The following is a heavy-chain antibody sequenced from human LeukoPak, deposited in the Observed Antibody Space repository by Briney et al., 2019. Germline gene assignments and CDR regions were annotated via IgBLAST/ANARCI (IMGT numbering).Heavy chain of an antibody. CDR2: IIPIFGTA. J-gene: IGHJ4*02. CDR3: AVNLYGDYFGC. D-gene: IGHD4-17*01. CDR1: GGTFSSYA. Sequence: SVKVSCKASGGTFSSYAISWVRQAPGQGLEWMGRIIPIFGTASYAQKFQGRVTITTDESTSTAYMELSSLRSEDTAVYYCAVNLYGDYFGCWGQGTLVTVSS. V-gene: IGHV1-69*05.